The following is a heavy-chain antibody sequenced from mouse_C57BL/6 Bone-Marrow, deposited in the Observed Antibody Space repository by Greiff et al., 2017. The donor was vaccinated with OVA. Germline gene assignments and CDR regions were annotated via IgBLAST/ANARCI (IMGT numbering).Heavy chain of an antibody. CDR2: ISSGSSTI. CDR3: ARSNWVFDY. CDR1: GFTFSDYG. V-gene: IGHV5-17*01. Sequence: EVMLVESGGGLVKPGGSLNLSCAASGFTFSDYGMHWVRQAPEKGLEWVAYISSGSSTIYYADPVKGRFTISRDNAKNTLCLQMTSLRSEDTAMYYCARSNWVFDYWGQGTTLTVSS. D-gene: IGHD4-1*02. J-gene: IGHJ2*01.